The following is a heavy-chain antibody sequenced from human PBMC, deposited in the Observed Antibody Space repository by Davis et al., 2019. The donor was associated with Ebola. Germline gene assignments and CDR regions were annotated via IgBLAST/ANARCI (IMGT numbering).Heavy chain of an antibody. CDR1: GGSISSSSYY. CDR3: ARGTTVIYYYYYGMDV. Sequence: MPSETLSLTCTVSGGSISSSSYYWSWIRQPPGKGLEWIGYIYYSGSTNYNPSLKSRVTISVDTSKNQFSLKLSSVTAADTAVYYCARGTTVIYYYYYGMDVWGQGTTVTVSS. CDR2: IYYSGST. V-gene: IGHV4-61*01. D-gene: IGHD4-17*01. J-gene: IGHJ6*02.